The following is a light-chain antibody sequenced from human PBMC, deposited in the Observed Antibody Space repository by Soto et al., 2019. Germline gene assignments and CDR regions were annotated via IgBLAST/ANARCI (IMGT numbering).Light chain of an antibody. CDR3: QQFSSYPLT. J-gene: IGKJ4*01. CDR2: DAS. Sequence: VLTHSPRILPFSHGERANLSRWASQPVQHNYLAWNQQKPGQAPRLRIYDASSRATGIPDRVSGVGSGTAFTHNISRLEPEELAVYDCQQFSSYPLTFGRGTKV. CDR1: QPVQHNY. V-gene: IGKV3-20*01.